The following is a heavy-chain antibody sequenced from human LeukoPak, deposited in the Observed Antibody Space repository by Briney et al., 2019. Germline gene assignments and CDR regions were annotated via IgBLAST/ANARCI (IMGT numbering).Heavy chain of an antibody. D-gene: IGHD3-22*01. CDR2: IRYDGSNK. Sequence: TGGSLRLSCAASGFTFSSYGMHWVRQAPGKGLEWVAFIRYDGSNKYYADSVKGRFTISRDNSKNTLYLQMNSLRAEDTAVYYCAKDSVAESGDYYDSSGYYYGWFDPWGQGTLVTVSS. CDR1: GFTFSSYG. V-gene: IGHV3-30*02. J-gene: IGHJ5*02. CDR3: AKDSVAESGDYYDSSGYYYGWFDP.